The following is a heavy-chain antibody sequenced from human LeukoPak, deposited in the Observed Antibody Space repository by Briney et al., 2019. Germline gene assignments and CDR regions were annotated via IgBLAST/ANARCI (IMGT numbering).Heavy chain of an antibody. J-gene: IGHJ4*02. CDR2: ISGSGSVI. Sequence: PSETLSLTCTVSGGSISSYYWSWIRQPPGKGLETVAYISGSGSVIVYADSVKGRFTISRDNAQNSLYLQMNSLRDEDTAVYYCSRDPRPCDYWGQGTLVTVSS. CDR1: GGSISSYY. V-gene: IGHV3-11*04. CDR3: SRDPRPCDY.